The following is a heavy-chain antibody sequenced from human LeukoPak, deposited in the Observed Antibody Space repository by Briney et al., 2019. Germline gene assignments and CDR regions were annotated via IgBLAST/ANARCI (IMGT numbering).Heavy chain of an antibody. D-gene: IGHD6-13*01. CDR2: INQDGSQK. Sequence: GGSLRLSCAASGFTFSSYGMHWVRQAPGKGLEWVANINQDGSQKHFVGSVKGRFTISRDNAKNSLSLQMNSLRAEDAAVYYCARDGQYSTSWYDFDYWGQGTLVTVSS. CDR3: ARDGQYSTSWYDFDY. CDR1: GFTFSSYG. V-gene: IGHV3-7*04. J-gene: IGHJ4*02.